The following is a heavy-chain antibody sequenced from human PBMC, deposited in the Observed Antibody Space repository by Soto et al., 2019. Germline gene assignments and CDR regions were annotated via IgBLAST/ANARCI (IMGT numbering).Heavy chain of an antibody. V-gene: IGHV3-21*01. D-gene: IGHD3-22*01. CDR2: FSRGNPNI. J-gene: IGHJ4*02. CDR3: ARDDDYEANAFDY. Sequence: PGGSLRLSCVASGFTFSSYPMTWVRQAPGRGLEWVSSFSRGNPNIYYANSVKGRFTISRDNSKNTLDLQMNSLRAEDTAVYYCARDDDYEANAFDYWGPGTLVTVSS. CDR1: GFTFSSYP.